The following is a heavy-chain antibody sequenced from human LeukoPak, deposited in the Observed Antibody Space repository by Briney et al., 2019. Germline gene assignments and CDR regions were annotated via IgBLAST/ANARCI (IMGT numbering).Heavy chain of an antibody. Sequence: GGSLRLSCAASGFTSTNAWMSWVRQAPGXGLEWVARIKTKTDGGTTAYDAAVKGRFTISRDDSENTVYMQMNSLKTDDTAVYYCTSMYYYGSGIPDHWGQGTLVTVS. CDR3: TSMYYYGSGIPDH. J-gene: IGHJ4*02. CDR1: GFTSTNAW. CDR2: IKTKTDGGTT. V-gene: IGHV3-15*01. D-gene: IGHD3-10*01.